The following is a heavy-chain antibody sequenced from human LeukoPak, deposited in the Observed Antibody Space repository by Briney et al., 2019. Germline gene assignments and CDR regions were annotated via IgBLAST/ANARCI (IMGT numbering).Heavy chain of an antibody. V-gene: IGHV4-61*08. CDR2: IYYSGST. Sequence: SETLSLTCTVSGGSISSGGYSWSWIRQPPGKGLEWIGYIYYSGSTNYNPSLKSRVTISVDTSKNQFSLKLTSVTAADTALYYCARSQFSGNWFDPWGQGTLVTVSS. CDR1: GGSISSGGYS. J-gene: IGHJ5*02. CDR3: ARSQFSGNWFDP.